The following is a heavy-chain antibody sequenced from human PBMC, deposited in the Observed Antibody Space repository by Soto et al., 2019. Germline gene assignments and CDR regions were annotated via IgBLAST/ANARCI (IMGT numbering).Heavy chain of an antibody. CDR3: ARYTTVLNWFDP. Sequence: PSDALSLTSTVSGAPISTGGYSWSWIRQPPGKGLEWIGYIYHSGSTYYNPSLKSRATISVDRSKNQLSLKLSSVTAADTAVYYCARYTTVLNWFDPWGQG. V-gene: IGHV4-30-2*01. D-gene: IGHD4-17*01. CDR2: IYHSGST. J-gene: IGHJ5*02. CDR1: GAPISTGGYS.